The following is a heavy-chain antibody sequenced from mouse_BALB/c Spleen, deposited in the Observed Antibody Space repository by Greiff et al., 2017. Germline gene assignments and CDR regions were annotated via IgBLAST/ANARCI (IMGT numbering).Heavy chain of an antibody. CDR2: ISSGGSYT. J-gene: IGHJ3*01. V-gene: IGHV5-9-3*01. D-gene: IGHD2-1*01. Sequence: EVKLVESGGGLVKPGGSLKLSCAASGFTFSSYAMSWVRQTPENRLEWVATISSGGSYTYYPDSVKGRFTISRDNAKNTLYLQMSSLRSEDTAMYYCARHGNYDYWGQGTLVTVSA. CDR1: GFTFSSYA. CDR3: ARHGNYDY.